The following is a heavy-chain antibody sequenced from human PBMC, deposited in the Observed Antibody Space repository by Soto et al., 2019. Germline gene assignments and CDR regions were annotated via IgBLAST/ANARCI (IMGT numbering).Heavy chain of an antibody. V-gene: IGHV4-31*03. CDR3: ARLRMDILTGYYLFDY. CDR2: IYYSGST. D-gene: IGHD3-9*01. Sequence: QVQLQESGPGLVKPSQTLSLTCTVSGGSISSGGYYWSWIRQHPGKGLEWIGYIYYSGSTYYKPSLKSRVTIPVATSKNPFSLKLSSVTAADTAVYYCARLRMDILTGYYLFDYWGQGTLVTVSP. J-gene: IGHJ4*02. CDR1: GGSISSGGYY.